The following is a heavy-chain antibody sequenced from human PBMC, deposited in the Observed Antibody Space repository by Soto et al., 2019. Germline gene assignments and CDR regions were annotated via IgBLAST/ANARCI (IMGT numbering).Heavy chain of an antibody. Sequence: PGGSLRLSCAGSGFTFIDYNMNWVRQAPGRGLEWLSYIRTTGSTIYYADSVKGRFTISRDNAMSSLYLQMNSLRDEDTAVYYCARDPIRGDGYTFDYWGQGALVTVSS. CDR1: GFTFIDYN. CDR3: ARDPIRGDGYTFDY. V-gene: IGHV3-11*04. D-gene: IGHD5-12*01. CDR2: IRTTGSTI. J-gene: IGHJ4*02.